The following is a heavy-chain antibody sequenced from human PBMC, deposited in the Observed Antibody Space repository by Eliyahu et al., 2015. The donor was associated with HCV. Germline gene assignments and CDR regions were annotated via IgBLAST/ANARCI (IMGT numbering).Heavy chain of an antibody. CDR1: GFTVXSID. V-gene: IGHV3-53*01. Sequence: EVQLVESGGGLIQPGGSLRLSFAASGFTVXSIDXGWVRQAPGKGLEWVXIIYSDGSKYYADSVKGRFTISRDNSKNTLYLQMDSLRAEDTAVYYCARDQFGSGSHRAFDYWGQGTLVTVSS. D-gene: IGHD3-10*01. J-gene: IGHJ4*02. CDR2: IYSDGSK. CDR3: ARDQFGSGSHRAFDY.